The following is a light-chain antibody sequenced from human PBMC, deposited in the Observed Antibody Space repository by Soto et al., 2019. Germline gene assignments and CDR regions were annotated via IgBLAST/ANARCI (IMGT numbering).Light chain of an antibody. CDR3: QQYGSSPFS. CDR2: GAS. CDR1: QSVSSTY. V-gene: IGKV3-20*01. J-gene: IGKJ3*01. Sequence: EIVLTQSPGTLSLSPGERATLSCRASQSVSSTYLAWYQQKPGQAPRLLIYGASSRATDIPDRFSGSGSGIDFTLTISSLDPEDFAVYFCQQYGSSPFSYGPGTKVDIK.